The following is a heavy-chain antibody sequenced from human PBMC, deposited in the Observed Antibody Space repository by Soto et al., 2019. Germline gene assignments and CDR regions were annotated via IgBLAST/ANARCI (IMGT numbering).Heavy chain of an antibody. J-gene: IGHJ4*02. V-gene: IGHV3-23*01. D-gene: IGHD3-10*01. Sequence: XGALRLYWVASGLTFWSRAMSWVRQAPGDGLQWVSTITDTGGDAKYADSVRGRFVISRDNSKKTLYLQMTSLTAEDSAMYFCARGSTDSYPGSRIFDFWGRGTLGHRLL. CDR1: GLTFWSRA. CDR2: ITDTGGDA. CDR3: ARGSTDSYPGSRIFDF.